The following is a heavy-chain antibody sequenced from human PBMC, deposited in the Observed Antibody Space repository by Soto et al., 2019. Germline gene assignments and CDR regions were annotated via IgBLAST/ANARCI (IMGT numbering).Heavy chain of an antibody. V-gene: IGHV1-18*01. CDR3: ARVLTAAGFDY. CDR1: GYTFTSYG. CDR2: ISAYNGNT. J-gene: IGHJ4*02. Sequence: QVQLVQSGAEVKKPGASVKVSCKASGYTFTSYGISWVRQAPGQGLEWMGWISAYNGNTNYAQKLQGRVTITTDTYTSTDYMELRSLRSDDTAVYYCARVLTAAGFDYWGQGTLVTVSS. D-gene: IGHD6-13*01.